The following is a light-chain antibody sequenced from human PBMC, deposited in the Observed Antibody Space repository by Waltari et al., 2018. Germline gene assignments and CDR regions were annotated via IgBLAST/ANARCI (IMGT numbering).Light chain of an antibody. CDR3: QQRASWPVT. V-gene: IGKV3-11*01. CDR1: QCVSSY. J-gene: IGKJ5*01. Sequence: EIVLTQSPATLSLSPGDRAALSCRASQCVSSYLALYQQKPGQAPRLLIYDASNRATGIPARFGGYGSGTDFSLTISSLEPEDFAVYYCQQRASWPVTFGQGTRLEIK. CDR2: DAS.